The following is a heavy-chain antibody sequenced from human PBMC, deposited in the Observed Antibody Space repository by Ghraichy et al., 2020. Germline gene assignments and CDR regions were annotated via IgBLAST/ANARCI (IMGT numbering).Heavy chain of an antibody. D-gene: IGHD3/OR15-3a*01. CDR2: IYYSGST. CDR3: ARQALSDWLLQRSSDY. CDR1: GGSISSSSYY. V-gene: IGHV4-39*01. Sequence: SETLSLTCTVSGGSISSSSYYWGWIRLPPGKGLEWIGSIYYSGSTYYNPSLRSRVTMSVDTSRNQFSLNLSSVTGADTAVYYCARQALSDWLLQRSSDYWGQGILVTVSS. J-gene: IGHJ4*02.